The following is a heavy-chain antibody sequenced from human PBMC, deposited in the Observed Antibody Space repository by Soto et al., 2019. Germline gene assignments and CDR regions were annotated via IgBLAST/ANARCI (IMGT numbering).Heavy chain of an antibody. Sequence: ASVKVSCKASGYTFTSYYMHWVRQAPGQGLEWMGIINPSGGSTSYAQKFQGRVTISVDTSKNQFSLKLSSVTAADTAVYYCARALRGRSGMDVWGQGTTVTVSS. V-gene: IGHV1-46*01. CDR1: GYTFTSYY. CDR3: ARALRGRSGMDV. D-gene: IGHD1-26*01. CDR2: INPSGGST. J-gene: IGHJ6*02.